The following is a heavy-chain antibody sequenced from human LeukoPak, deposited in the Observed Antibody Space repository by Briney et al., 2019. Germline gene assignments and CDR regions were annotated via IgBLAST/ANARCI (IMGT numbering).Heavy chain of an antibody. Sequence: ASVKVSCKASGYTFTGYYMLWVRQAPGQGLEWMGWINPNSGGTNYAQKFQGRVTMTRNTSISTAYMELSSLRSEDTAVYYCARGRESYGLWGQGTLVTVSS. CDR2: INPNSGGT. D-gene: IGHD5-18*01. CDR1: GYTFTGYY. J-gene: IGHJ4*02. CDR3: ARGRESYGL. V-gene: IGHV1-2*02.